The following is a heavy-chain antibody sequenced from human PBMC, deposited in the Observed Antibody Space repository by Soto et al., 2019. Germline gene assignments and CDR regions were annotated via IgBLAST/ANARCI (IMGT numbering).Heavy chain of an antibody. Sequence: QVQLVQSGAEVKKPGASVKVSCKASGYTFTNYGISWVRQAPGQGLEWMGWISAYNGNTNYAQKLQGRVTITTDTATSTACMELRSLRSDDTAVYYCARDGALGENYYYYGMDVWGQGTTVTVSS. CDR1: GYTFTNYG. D-gene: IGHD3-16*01. J-gene: IGHJ6*02. CDR2: ISAYNGNT. V-gene: IGHV1-18*01. CDR3: ARDGALGENYYYYGMDV.